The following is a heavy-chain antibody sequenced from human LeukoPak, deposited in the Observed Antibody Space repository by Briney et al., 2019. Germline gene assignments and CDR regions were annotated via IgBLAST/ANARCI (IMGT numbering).Heavy chain of an antibody. J-gene: IGHJ4*02. CDR2: INSDGSST. CDR1: GFTFSNYW. V-gene: IGHV3-74*01. D-gene: IGHD6-13*01. CDR3: ARSLPYGTTWYGRSDF. Sequence: GGSLRLSCAASGFTFSNYWMHWVRQAPGEGLVWVSRINSDGSSTSYADSVKGRFAISRDNAKNTLYLQMNSLRAEDTAIYYCARSLPYGTTWYGRSDFWGQGTLVTVSS.